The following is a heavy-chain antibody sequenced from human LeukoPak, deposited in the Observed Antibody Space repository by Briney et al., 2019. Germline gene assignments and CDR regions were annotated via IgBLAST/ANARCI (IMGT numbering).Heavy chain of an antibody. CDR3: AREGGFYRPLDY. J-gene: IGHJ4*02. CDR2: VHLDGRT. Sequence: SGTLSLTCGVSGGSVTTTNWWTWVRQPPGKGLEWIGEVHLDGRTNYNPSLQSRLTISVNLSENHISLKLTSVTAADTAVYYCAREGGFYRPLDYSGQGTLVTVAS. D-gene: IGHD3-3*01. CDR1: GGSVTTTNW. V-gene: IGHV4-4*02.